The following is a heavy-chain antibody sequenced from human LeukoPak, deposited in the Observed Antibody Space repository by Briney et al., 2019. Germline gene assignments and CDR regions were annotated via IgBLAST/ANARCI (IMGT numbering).Heavy chain of an antibody. CDR2: ISSSSYI. Sequence: GGSLRLSCAASGFTFSSYSMNWVRQAPGKGLGWVSSISSSSYIYYADSVKGRFTISRDNAKNSLYLQMNSLRAEDTAVYYCARDGEIKIDYWGQGTLVTVSS. V-gene: IGHV3-21*01. CDR3: ARDGEIKIDY. D-gene: IGHD5-24*01. CDR1: GFTFSSYS. J-gene: IGHJ4*02.